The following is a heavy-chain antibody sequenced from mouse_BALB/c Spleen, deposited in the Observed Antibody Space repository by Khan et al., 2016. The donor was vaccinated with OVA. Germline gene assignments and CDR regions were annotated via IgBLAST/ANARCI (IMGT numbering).Heavy chain of an antibody. Sequence: VQLQESGPGLVQPSQSLSITCTVSGFSLNNYSVHWVRQSPGKGLEWLGVIWSAGSTDYNAAFISRLTISKDNSRSQVFFKMNSLQPNDTARYYCARRGYDYGRGALFAYWGQGTLVTVSA. J-gene: IGHJ3*01. CDR1: GFSLNNYS. CDR2: IWSAGST. CDR3: ARRGYDYGRGALFAY. D-gene: IGHD2-4*01. V-gene: IGHV2-2*02.